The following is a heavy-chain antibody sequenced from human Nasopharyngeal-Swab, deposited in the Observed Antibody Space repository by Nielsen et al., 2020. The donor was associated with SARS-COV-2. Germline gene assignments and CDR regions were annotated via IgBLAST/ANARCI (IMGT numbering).Heavy chain of an antibody. D-gene: IGHD3-16*01. V-gene: IGHV4-59*13. CDR3: ARVEGGFYRPYYYGMDV. Sequence: PGKGLEWIGHIYYSGSTNYNPSLKSRVTISVDTSKNQFSLKLSSVTAADTAVYYCARVEGGFYRPYYYGMDVWGQGTTVTVSS. J-gene: IGHJ6*02. CDR2: IYYSGST.